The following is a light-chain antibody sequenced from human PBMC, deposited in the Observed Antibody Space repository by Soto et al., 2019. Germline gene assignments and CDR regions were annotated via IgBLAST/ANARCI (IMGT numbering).Light chain of an antibody. Sequence: IVLKKSPATLSLNKWERATLSCRASQSVSSYLAWYQQKPGQAPRLLIYDASNRATGIPARFSGSGSGTDFTLTIGSLEPEDFAVYYCQQRSNWPPWTFGQGTKVDIK. CDR1: QSVSSY. J-gene: IGKJ1*01. CDR3: QQRSNWPPWT. V-gene: IGKV3-11*01. CDR2: DAS.